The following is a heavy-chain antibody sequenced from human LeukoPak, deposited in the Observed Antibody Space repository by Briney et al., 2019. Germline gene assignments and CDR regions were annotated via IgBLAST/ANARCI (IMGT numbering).Heavy chain of an antibody. CDR2: ISAYNGNT. CDR3: ARAEGWNYYDSSGYYYTY. J-gene: IGHJ4*02. V-gene: IGHV1-18*01. D-gene: IGHD3-22*01. Sequence: ASVKVSCKASGYTFTSYGISWVRQAPGQGLEWMGWISAYNGNTNYAQKLQGRVTMTTDTSTSTAYMELRSLRSDDTAVYYCARAEGWNYYDSSGYYYTYWGQGTLVTVSS. CDR1: GYTFTSYG.